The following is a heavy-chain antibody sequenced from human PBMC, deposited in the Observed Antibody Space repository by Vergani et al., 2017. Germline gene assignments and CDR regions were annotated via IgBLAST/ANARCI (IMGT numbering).Heavy chain of an antibody. Sequence: QVHLVESGGGVVQPGRSLRLSCAVSGFTLSSYGMHWVRQAPGKGLEGVAVISFDGRNKYYADSVKGRFTVSRDSSKNTVYLQMNSLRLEDTAVYYCALEWNYYPDYWGQGTLVAVSS. CDR3: ALEWNYYPDY. J-gene: IGHJ4*02. CDR2: ISFDGRNK. CDR1: GFTLSSYG. D-gene: IGHD1-7*01. V-gene: IGHV3-30*03.